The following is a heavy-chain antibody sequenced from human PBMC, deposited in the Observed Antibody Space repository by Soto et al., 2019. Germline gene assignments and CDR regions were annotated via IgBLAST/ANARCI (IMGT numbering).Heavy chain of an antibody. D-gene: IGHD3-16*02. CDR3: ARDLNDYIWGSYRYTGPPSY. CDR1: GFTFSSYG. V-gene: IGHV3-33*01. J-gene: IGHJ4*02. CDR2: IWYDGSNK. Sequence: PGGSLRLSCAASGFTFSSYGMHWVRQAPGKGLEWVAVIWYDGSNKYYADSVKGRFTISRDNSKNTLYLQMNSLGAEDTAVYYCARDLNDYIWGSYRYTGPPSYWGQGALVTVSS.